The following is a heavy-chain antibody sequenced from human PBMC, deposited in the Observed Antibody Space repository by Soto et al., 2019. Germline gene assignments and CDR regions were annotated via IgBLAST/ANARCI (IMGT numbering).Heavy chain of an antibody. CDR2: FIPLFPTP. CDR1: GGTFSSSV. Sequence: QVQLVQSGAEVKRPGSSVKVSCKASGGTFSSSVISWVRQAPGQGLEWMGGFIPLFPTPNYAQRFEGRVTITADEYTSTAYMELTRLRSEDTAVYYCARGSSSWFLDYWGQGTLVTVSS. J-gene: IGHJ4*02. D-gene: IGHD6-13*01. V-gene: IGHV1-69*12. CDR3: ARGSSSWFLDY.